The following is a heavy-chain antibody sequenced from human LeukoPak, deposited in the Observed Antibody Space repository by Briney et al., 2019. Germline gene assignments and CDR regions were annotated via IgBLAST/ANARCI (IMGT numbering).Heavy chain of an antibody. Sequence: GASVKVSCKASGSTFSSYAISWVRQAPGRGLEWMGGIIPIFGTANYAQKFQGRVTITADESTSTAYMELSSLRSEDTAVYYCARDPYGSGSYTPYNWFDPWGQGTLVTVSS. D-gene: IGHD3-10*01. CDR2: IIPIFGTA. CDR3: ARDPYGSGSYTPYNWFDP. CDR1: GSTFSSYA. V-gene: IGHV1-69*13. J-gene: IGHJ5*02.